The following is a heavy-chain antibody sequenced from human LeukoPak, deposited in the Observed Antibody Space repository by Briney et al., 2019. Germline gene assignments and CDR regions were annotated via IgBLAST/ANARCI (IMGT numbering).Heavy chain of an antibody. CDR3: ARDWGHSNGWPLSVDY. CDR1: GFTFSSYA. V-gene: IGHV3-30-3*01. CDR2: ISFDGSNK. Sequence: TGGSLRLSCAASGFTFSSYAIHWVRQAPGKGLEWVAVISFDGSNKFYADSVKGRFTISRDNSKNTLYLQMNSLRPEDTAVYYCARDWGHSNGWPLSVDYWGQGTLVTVSS. D-gene: IGHD6-19*01. J-gene: IGHJ4*02.